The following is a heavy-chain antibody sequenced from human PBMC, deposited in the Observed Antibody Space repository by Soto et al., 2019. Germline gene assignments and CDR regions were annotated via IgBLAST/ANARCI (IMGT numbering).Heavy chain of an antibody. D-gene: IGHD3-10*01. V-gene: IGHV3-73*01. CDR3: TRRGEGSGSYYNKYYYYYYMDV. J-gene: IGHJ6*03. Sequence: GGSLRLSCAASGFTFSGSAMHWVRQASGKGLEWVGRIRSKANSYATAYAASVKGRFTISRDDSKNTAYLQMNSLKTEDTAVYYCTRRGEGSGSYYNKYYYYYYMDVWGKGTTVTVSS. CDR1: GFTFSGSA. CDR2: IRSKANSYAT.